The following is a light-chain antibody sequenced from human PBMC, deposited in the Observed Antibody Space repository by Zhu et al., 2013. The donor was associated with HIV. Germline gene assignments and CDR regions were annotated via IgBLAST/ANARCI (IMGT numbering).Light chain of an antibody. CDR2: ENT. CDR3: QSYDNGLTGWV. CDR1: SSNIGAGHG. Sequence: QSVLTQPPSVSGAPGQRVTISCTGSSSNIGAGHGVHWYKQLPGTAPKLLMYENTNRPSGVPDRFSGSKSVTSASLAIAGLQADDEADYYCQSYDNGLTGWVFGGGTKLTVL. J-gene: IGLJ3*02. V-gene: IGLV1-40*01.